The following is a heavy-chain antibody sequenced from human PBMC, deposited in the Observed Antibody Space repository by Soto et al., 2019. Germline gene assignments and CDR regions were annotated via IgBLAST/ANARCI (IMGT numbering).Heavy chain of an antibody. Sequence: QVQLVQSGAEVKKPGASVKVSCKASGYTFTSYGISWVRQAPGQGLEWMGWISAYNGNTNYAQTLQGRVTMTTDTXTXTXSMELRSLRSDDTAVYYCARVGEWFAAEHYYYGMDVWGQGTTVTVSS. D-gene: IGHD3-10*01. J-gene: IGHJ6*02. V-gene: IGHV1-18*01. CDR2: ISAYNGNT. CDR3: ARVGEWFAAEHYYYGMDV. CDR1: GYTFTSYG.